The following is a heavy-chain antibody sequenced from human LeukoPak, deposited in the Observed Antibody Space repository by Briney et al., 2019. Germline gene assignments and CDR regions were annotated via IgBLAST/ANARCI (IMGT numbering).Heavy chain of an antibody. V-gene: IGHV4-59*08. D-gene: IGHD3-3*01. CDR3: ARHGDFWSGYYSPPHFDY. CDR1: GGSISTYY. Sequence: PSETLSLTCTVSGGSISTYYWSWIRQSPGKGLEWIGFIQYSGNTKSNPSLKGRVTISLDMSKNQFSLSLTSVTAADTAVYYCARHGDFWSGYYSPPHFDYWGQGTLVTVSS. CDR2: IQYSGNT. J-gene: IGHJ4*02.